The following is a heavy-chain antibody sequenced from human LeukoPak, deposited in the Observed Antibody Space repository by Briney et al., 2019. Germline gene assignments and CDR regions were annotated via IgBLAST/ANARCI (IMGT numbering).Heavy chain of an antibody. CDR3: VRLPPRTTVAPDDALDI. Sequence: GGSLRLSCSASGFTFRSFAMHWVRQAPGKGLEYVSGISGNGGTTSYADSVKGRFTISRDNSKNTLYLQMSSLRAGDTAVYYCVRLPPRTTVAPDDALDIWGQGTVVAVSS. CDR1: GFTFRSFA. V-gene: IGHV3-64D*06. D-gene: IGHD4-23*01. J-gene: IGHJ3*02. CDR2: ISGNGGTT.